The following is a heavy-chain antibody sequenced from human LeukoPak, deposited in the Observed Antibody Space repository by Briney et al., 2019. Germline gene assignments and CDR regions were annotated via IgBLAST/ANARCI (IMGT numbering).Heavy chain of an antibody. Sequence: GGSLRLSCAASGFTFSNAWMSWVRQAPGKGLEWVARIKSKTDGGTTDYAAPVKGRFTISRDDSKNTLYLQMNSLKTEDTAVYYCTTAKQWLAYYFDYWGQGTLVTVSS. CDR3: TTAKQWLAYYFDY. CDR1: GFTFSNAW. CDR2: IKSKTDGGTT. J-gene: IGHJ4*02. D-gene: IGHD6-19*01. V-gene: IGHV3-15*01.